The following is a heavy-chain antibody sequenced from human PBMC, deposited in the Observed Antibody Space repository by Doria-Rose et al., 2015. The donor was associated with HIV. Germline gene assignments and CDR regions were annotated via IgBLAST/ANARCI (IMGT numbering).Heavy chain of an antibody. J-gene: IGHJ3*01. Sequence: AASGFPFSDAWMNWVRQAPGKGLEWVGRIKSKPDGGTTEYAAPVKGRFSISRDDSKNTLSLQMNILKTEDTAVYYCTTDRFFPSWGQGTMVTVSS. CDR2: IKSKPDGGTT. V-gene: IGHV3-15*07. CDR3: TTDRFFPS. CDR1: GFPFSDAW. D-gene: IGHD3-16*01.